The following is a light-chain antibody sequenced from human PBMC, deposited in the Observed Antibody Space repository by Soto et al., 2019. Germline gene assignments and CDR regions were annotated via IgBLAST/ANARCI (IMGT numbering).Light chain of an antibody. Sequence: SVLTQPPSVSAAPGQKVTISCSGSSSNIGGNSVSWYQQLPGTAPKLLIYDDNKRPSGIPDRFSGSKSGTSATLCITGFQTGDDADYYCGSWDSSLSAYVFGTWTKVTVL. CDR2: DDN. CDR3: GSWDSSLSAYV. J-gene: IGLJ1*01. CDR1: SSNIGGNS. V-gene: IGLV1-51*01.